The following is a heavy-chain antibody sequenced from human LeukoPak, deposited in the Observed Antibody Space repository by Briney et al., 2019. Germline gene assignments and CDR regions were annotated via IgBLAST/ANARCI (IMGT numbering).Heavy chain of an antibody. CDR1: GFTFSSYW. V-gene: IGHV3-7*01. Sequence: GGSLRLSCAASGFTFSSYWMSWVRQAPGKGLEWVANIKQDGSEKYYVDSVKGRFTISRDNAKNSLYLQMNSLRAEDTAVYYCARDHIVVVPAAINWFDPCGQGTLVTVSS. CDR2: IKQDGSEK. CDR3: ARDHIVVVPAAINWFDP. D-gene: IGHD2-2*01. J-gene: IGHJ5*02.